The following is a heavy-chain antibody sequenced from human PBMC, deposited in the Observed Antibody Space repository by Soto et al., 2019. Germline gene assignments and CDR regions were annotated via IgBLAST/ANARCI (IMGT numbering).Heavy chain of an antibody. D-gene: IGHD3-22*01. Sequence: QVQLVQSGAEVKKPGSSVKVSCKASGGTFSSYAISWVRQAPGQGLEWMGGIIPIFGTADYAQKVQGKVTITADESTSTAYMELSSLRSEDTAVYYCASHYDSSGDYYRGLDYWGQGTLVTVSS. V-gene: IGHV1-69*12. CDR1: GGTFSSYA. CDR2: IIPIFGTA. CDR3: ASHYDSSGDYYRGLDY. J-gene: IGHJ4*02.